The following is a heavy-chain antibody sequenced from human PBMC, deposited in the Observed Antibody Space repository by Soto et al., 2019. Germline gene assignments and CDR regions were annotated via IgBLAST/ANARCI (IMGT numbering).Heavy chain of an antibody. CDR3: ARDGGDRGDIIVVPAY. D-gene: IGHD2-2*01. Sequence: ASVKVSCKASGYTFTNFGITWVRQAPGQGLEWMGWISTYNGNRNYAQKLQGRVTMTTDTSTSTAYMELRSLRSDDTAVYYCARDGGDRGDIIVVPAYWGQGTLVTVSS. J-gene: IGHJ4*02. CDR2: ISTYNGNR. V-gene: IGHV1-18*01. CDR1: GYTFTNFG.